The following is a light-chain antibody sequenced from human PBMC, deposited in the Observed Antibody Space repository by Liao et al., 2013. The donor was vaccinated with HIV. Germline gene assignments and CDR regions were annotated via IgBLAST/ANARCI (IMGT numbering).Light chain of an antibody. Sequence: SYELTQPPSVSVSPGQTASITCSGDKLGDKYACWYQQKPGRSPVLVIYQDNKRPSGIPERFSGSNSGNTATLTISRVEAGDEADYYCQVWDSSSDRYVFGTGTKVTVL. CDR2: QDN. V-gene: IGLV3-1*01. CDR1: KLGDKY. J-gene: IGLJ1*01. CDR3: QVWDSSSDRYV.